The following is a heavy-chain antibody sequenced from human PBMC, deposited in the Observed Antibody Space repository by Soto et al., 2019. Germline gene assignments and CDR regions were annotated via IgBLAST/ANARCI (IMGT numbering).Heavy chain of an antibody. CDR2: IDWDDDK. CDR3: AHTGINTYYYDSSGPREPDDAFDI. J-gene: IGHJ3*02. D-gene: IGHD3-22*01. V-gene: IGHV2-70*11. Sequence: SGPTLVNPTQTLTMTCTFSGFSLSTSGMCVSWIRQPPGKALEWLARIDWDDDKYYSTSLKTRLTISKDTSKNQVVLTMTNMDPVDTATYYCAHTGINTYYYDSSGPREPDDAFDIWGQGTMVTVSS. CDR1: GFSLSTSGMC.